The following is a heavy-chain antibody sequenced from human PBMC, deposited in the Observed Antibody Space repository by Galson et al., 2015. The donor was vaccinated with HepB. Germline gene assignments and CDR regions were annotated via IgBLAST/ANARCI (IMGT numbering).Heavy chain of an antibody. CDR2: IYYSGST. J-gene: IGHJ6*03. CDR3: ARVLIAARPGYYYCMDV. Sequence: TLSLTCTVSGGSISSGGYYWSWNRQHPGNGLEWIGYIYYSGSTYYNPSLKSRVTISVDTSKNQFSLKLSSVTAADTAVYYCARVLIAARPGYYYCMDVWGKGTTVTVSS. D-gene: IGHD6-6*01. V-gene: IGHV4-31*03. CDR1: GGSISSGGYY.